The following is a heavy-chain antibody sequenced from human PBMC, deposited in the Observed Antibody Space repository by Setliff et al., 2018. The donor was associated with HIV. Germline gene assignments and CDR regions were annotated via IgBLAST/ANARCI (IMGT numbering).Heavy chain of an antibody. CDR3: ARYALAVLGYHNAFDI. Sequence: GGSLRLSCAASGFSFSSYGMNWVRQAPGKGLEWVSYISSTSSNIYYVDSVEGRFTISRDNADNSLYLQMNGLRAEDTAVYYCARYALAVLGYHNAFDIWGQGTMVTVSS. CDR2: ISSTSSNI. D-gene: IGHD2-8*01. J-gene: IGHJ3*02. CDR1: GFSFSSYG. V-gene: IGHV3-48*01.